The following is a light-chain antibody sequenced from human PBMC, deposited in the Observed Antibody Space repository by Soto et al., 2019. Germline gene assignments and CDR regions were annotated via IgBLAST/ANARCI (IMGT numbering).Light chain of an antibody. CDR1: SSDVGAYNY. J-gene: IGLJ1*01. CDR3: TSYTSRSALYV. V-gene: IGLV2-14*01. Sequence: QSALTQPASVSGSPGQSITISCTGTSSDVGAYNYVSWYQHNAGKAPKLMIYEVRKRPSGVSNRFSGSKSGNTASLTISGLQPEDESDYYCTSYTSRSALYVFGPGTKLTVL. CDR2: EVR.